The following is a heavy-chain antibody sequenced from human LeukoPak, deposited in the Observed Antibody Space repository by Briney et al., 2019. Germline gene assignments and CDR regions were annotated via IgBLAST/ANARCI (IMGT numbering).Heavy chain of an antibody. CDR3: ARLVVVAATPGYFDY. D-gene: IGHD2-15*01. CDR1: GFTFSDYY. Sequence: GGSLRLSCAASGFTFSDYYMSWIRQAPGKGLEWASYISSGTSYTNYADSVKGRFTISRDNAKNSLYLQMNNLRAEDTALYYCARLVVVAATPGYFDYWGQGTLVTVSS. J-gene: IGHJ4*02. V-gene: IGHV3-11*06. CDR2: ISSGTSYT.